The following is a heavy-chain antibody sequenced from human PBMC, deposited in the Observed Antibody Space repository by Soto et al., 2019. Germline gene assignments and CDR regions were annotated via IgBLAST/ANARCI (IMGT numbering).Heavy chain of an antibody. CDR3: ARVEVVVVAADYYYMDV. Sequence: GGSLRLSCAASGFTFSDYYMSWIRQAPGKGLEWVSYISSSGSTIYYADSVKGRFTISRDNAKNSLYLQMNSLRAEDTAVYYCARVEVVVVAADYYYMDVWGKGTTVTVSS. CDR1: GFTFSDYY. CDR2: ISSSGSTI. J-gene: IGHJ6*03. D-gene: IGHD2-15*01. V-gene: IGHV3-11*01.